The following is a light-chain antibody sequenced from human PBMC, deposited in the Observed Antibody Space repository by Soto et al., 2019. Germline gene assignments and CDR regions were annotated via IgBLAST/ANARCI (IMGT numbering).Light chain of an antibody. CDR3: SSYAGSNNFV. V-gene: IGLV2-8*01. CDR1: SNDVGYYGY. Sequence: QSVLTQPPSASGSPGQSVTISCTGTSNDVGYYGYVSWYQQYPGKAPKLMIYEVNKRPSGVPDRFSGSKSGNTAFLTVSGLRAEDEAEYHCSSYAGSNNFVFGTGTKVTVL. CDR2: EVN. J-gene: IGLJ1*01.